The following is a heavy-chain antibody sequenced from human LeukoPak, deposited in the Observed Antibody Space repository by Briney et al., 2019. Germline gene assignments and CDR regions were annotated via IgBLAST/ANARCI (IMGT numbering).Heavy chain of an antibody. CDR1: GFTFTNYW. V-gene: IGHV3-7*01. D-gene: IGHD3-16*01. CDR2: IKQDGSEK. J-gene: IGHJ6*03. CDR3: ARDHVGGKYYYMDV. Sequence: GGSLRLSCVASGFTFTNYWLTWVRQAPGKGLERVANIKQDGSEKSYVDSVKGRFTISRDNAKNSVYLQMNNLRVEDTAVYYCARDHVGGKYYYMDVWGKGTTVTVSS.